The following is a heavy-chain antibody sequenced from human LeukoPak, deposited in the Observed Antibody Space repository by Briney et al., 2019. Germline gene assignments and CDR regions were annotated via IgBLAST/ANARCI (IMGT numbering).Heavy chain of an antibody. CDR2: IKHDGSEA. V-gene: IGHV3-7*04. CDR1: EL. J-gene: IGHJ4*02. Sequence: GGSLRLSCAASELMSWVRQAPGKGLEWVANIKHDGSEAHYVDSVKGRFTISSDNAKNSLSLQMNSLNVDDTGVYFCTRDALFGSGRTHLDFWSQGTLVSVSS. CDR3: TRDALFGSGRTHLDF. D-gene: IGHD3-10*01.